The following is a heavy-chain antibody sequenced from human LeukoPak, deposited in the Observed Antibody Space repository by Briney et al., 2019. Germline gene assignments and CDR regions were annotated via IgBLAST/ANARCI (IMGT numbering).Heavy chain of an antibody. CDR2: ISNGGNTI. CDR1: GFTFSDYY. J-gene: IGHJ3*02. V-gene: IGHV3-11*04. D-gene: IGHD6-19*01. Sequence: PGGSLRLSCAASGFTFSDYYMSWIRQAPGKGLEWVSYISNGGNTIYYADSVKSRFTISRDNAENSLYLQMNSLRAEDTAMYYCARGQWRGDMWGQGTMVTVSS. CDR3: ARGQWRGDM.